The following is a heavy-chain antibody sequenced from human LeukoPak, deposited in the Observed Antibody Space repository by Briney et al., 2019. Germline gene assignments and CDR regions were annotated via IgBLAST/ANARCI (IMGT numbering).Heavy chain of an antibody. CDR2: ISSSGGST. J-gene: IGHJ6*02. D-gene: IGHD6-13*01. Sequence: PGGSLRLSCAASGFTFSTYTMHWVRQAPGKGLEYVSAISSSGGSTYYANSVKGRFSISRDNSKSTLNLQMGSLRAEDMAVYYCARGYSSSWYGANNYYNGLDVWGQGTTVTVSS. CDR1: GFTFSTYT. CDR3: ARGYSSSWYGANNYYNGLDV. V-gene: IGHV3-64*01.